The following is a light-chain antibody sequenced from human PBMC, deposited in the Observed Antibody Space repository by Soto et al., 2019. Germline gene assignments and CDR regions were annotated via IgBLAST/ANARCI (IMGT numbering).Light chain of an antibody. V-gene: IGKV3-15*01. Sequence: EIVMTQSPGTLSVSPGERATLSCRASQSLGSNLAWYQQKPGQAPRLLIYGASTRATGIPARFSGSGSGTEFTLTISSLQSEDFAVYYCQQYDTSPWTFGQGTKVEIK. CDR3: QQYDTSPWT. CDR2: GAS. J-gene: IGKJ1*01. CDR1: QSLGSN.